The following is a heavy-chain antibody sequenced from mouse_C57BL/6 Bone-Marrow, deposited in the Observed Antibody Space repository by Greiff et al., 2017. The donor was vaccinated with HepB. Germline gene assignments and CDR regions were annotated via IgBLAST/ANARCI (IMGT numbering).Heavy chain of an antibody. Sequence: EVQLVESGPGLVKPSQSLSLTCSVTGYSITSGYYWHWIRQFPGNKLEWMGYISYDGSNNYNPSLTNRISITRDTSKNQLFLKLNSVTTEDTATYYCARADGKWYFDVWGTGTTVTVSS. V-gene: IGHV3-6*01. CDR2: ISYDGSN. J-gene: IGHJ1*03. CDR3: ARADGKWYFDV. CDR1: GYSITSGYY. D-gene: IGHD1-1*01.